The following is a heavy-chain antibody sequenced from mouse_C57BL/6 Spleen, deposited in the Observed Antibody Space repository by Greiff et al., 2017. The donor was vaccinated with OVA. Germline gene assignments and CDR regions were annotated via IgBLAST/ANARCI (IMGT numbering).Heavy chain of an antibody. CDR2: LDPTSGGT. J-gene: IGHJ1*03. Sequence: QVQLQQPGAELVKPGASVKLSCKASGYTFTSYWMHWVKQRPGRGLEWIGRLDPTSGGTKYNEKFKSQATLTVDKPSSTAYMQLSSLTSEDSAVYYCAREEGSKRGYFDVWGTGTTVTVSS. CDR3: AREEGSKRGYFDV. CDR1: GYTFTSYW. V-gene: IGHV1-72*01.